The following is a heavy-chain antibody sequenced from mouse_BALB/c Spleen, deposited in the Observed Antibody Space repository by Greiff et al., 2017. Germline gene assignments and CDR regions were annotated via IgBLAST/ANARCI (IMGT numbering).Heavy chain of an antibody. CDR1: GFTFSSYA. J-gene: IGHJ3*01. CDR3: AREDGKRPWFAY. Sequence: EVKLVESGGGLVKPGGSLKLSCAASGFTFSSYAMSWVRQSPEKRLEWVAEISSGGSYTYYPDTVTGRFTISRDNAKNTLYLEMSSLRSEDTAMYYCAREDGKRPWFAYWGQGTLVTVSA. D-gene: IGHD2-1*01. V-gene: IGHV5-9-4*01. CDR2: ISSGGSYT.